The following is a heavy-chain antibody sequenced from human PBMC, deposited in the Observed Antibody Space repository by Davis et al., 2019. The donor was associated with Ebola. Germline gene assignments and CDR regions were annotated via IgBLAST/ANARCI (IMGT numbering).Heavy chain of an antibody. CDR2: IRYDGSHQ. D-gene: IGHD7-27*01. V-gene: IGHV3-30*02. CDR1: GFVFSNYG. Sequence: GGSLRLSCATSGFVFSNYGMHWVRQAPGKGLEWVAFIRYDGSHQYYADSVKGRFTISRDNSKNTLDLQMNSLRAEDTAIYYCAQNPDPNWEWHCAYWGQGTLVTVSS. J-gene: IGHJ4*02. CDR3: AQNPDPNWEWHCAY.